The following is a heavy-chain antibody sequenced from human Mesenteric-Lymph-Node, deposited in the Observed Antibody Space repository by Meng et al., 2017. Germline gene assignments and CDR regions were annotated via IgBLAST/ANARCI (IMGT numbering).Heavy chain of an antibody. D-gene: IGHD6-19*01. Sequence: QVQPQQLGPGLLKPSQTLSLTCGISGDSVSSNNAAWNWIRQPPSRGLEWLGRAYYRSKWSYDYAVSVKSRIIITPDTSKNQFSLQLNSVTPEDTAVYYCARDGGQAVAGFDYWGQGTLVTVSS. CDR3: ARDGGQAVAGFDY. CDR2: AYYRSKWSY. CDR1: GDSVSSNNAA. J-gene: IGHJ4*02. V-gene: IGHV6-1*01.